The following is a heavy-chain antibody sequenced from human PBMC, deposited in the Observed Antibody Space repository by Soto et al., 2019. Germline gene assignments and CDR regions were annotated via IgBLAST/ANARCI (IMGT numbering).Heavy chain of an antibody. V-gene: IGHV3-48*01. J-gene: IGHJ3*02. CDR1: GFTFSEYN. CDR3: AGAVDI. CDR2: ISSTSSTI. Sequence: EVQLVESGGGLVQPGGSLILSCTTSGFTFSEYNMNWVRQAPGKGLEWVSYISSTSSTIYYADSVKGRFTISRDNAKNSLYLQMRSLRAADTAVYYCAGAVDIWGQGTMVTVSS.